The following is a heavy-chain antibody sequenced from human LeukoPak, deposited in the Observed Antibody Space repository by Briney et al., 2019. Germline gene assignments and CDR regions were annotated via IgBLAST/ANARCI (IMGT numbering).Heavy chain of an antibody. Sequence: GGSLRLSCAASGFTFSGYGMNWVRQAPGKGLEWVAITSYDGREKYYADSVKGRFTISRDNAKNSLDLQMNSLRAEDTAVYYCARASGVRGSDYWGQGTLVTVSS. CDR1: GFTFSGYG. J-gene: IGHJ4*02. CDR3: ARASGVRGSDY. D-gene: IGHD3-10*01. V-gene: IGHV3-30*03. CDR2: TSYDGREK.